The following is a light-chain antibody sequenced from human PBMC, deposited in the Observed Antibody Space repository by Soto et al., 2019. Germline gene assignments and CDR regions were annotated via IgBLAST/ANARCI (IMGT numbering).Light chain of an antibody. Sequence: DIQMTQSPSSLSASVGDRVTITCRASQSISAYLHWYQQNPGKAPKLLIYAASSLQSGVPSRFSGSGSGTGFTLTISSLQPEDFACYYCQQSFRNRFTFGKETNLEIK. CDR1: QSISAY. J-gene: IGKJ2*01. CDR2: AAS. CDR3: QQSFRNRFT. V-gene: IGKV1-39*01.